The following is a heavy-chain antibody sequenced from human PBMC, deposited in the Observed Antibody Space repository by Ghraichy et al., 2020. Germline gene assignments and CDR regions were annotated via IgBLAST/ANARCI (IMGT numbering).Heavy chain of an antibody. J-gene: IGHJ4*02. D-gene: IGHD1-26*01. CDR1: GFTFSSYA. V-gene: IGHV3-23*01. CDR3: AKFRNTKAGYSHSWCFDC. CDR2: VTGSGDST. Sequence: GGSLRLSCAASGFTFSSYATGWVRQAPGKGLQWISTVTGSGDSTYYAESVKGRFTISRDNSRNTLSLQMNSLRAEDTAVYYCAKFRNTKAGYSHSWCFDCWGQGTLVTVSS.